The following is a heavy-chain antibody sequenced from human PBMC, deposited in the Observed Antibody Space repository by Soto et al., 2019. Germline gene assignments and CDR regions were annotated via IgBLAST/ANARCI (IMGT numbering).Heavy chain of an antibody. D-gene: IGHD1-26*01. CDR3: ARDPGRSYGPD. V-gene: IGHV3-66*01. J-gene: IGHJ4*02. CDR2: IYSGGST. CDR1: GFTVSSNY. Sequence: EVQLVESGGGLVQPGGSLRLSCAASGFTVSSNYMSWVRQAPGKGLEWVSVIYSGGSTYYADSVKGRFTICRDNSKNTLYLQMNSLRAEDTAVYYCARDPGRSYGPDWGQGTLVTVSS.